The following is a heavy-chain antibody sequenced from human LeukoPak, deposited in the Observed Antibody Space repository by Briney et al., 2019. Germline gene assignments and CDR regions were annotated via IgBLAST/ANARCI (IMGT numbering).Heavy chain of an antibody. D-gene: IGHD3-10*01. CDR1: GYTFTSYA. J-gene: IGHJ4*02. CDR3: ARDRITMVRGVMKALDY. Sequence: ASVKVSCKASGYTFTSYAMHWVRQAPGQRLEWMGWINAGNGNTKYSQKFQGRVTITRDTSASTAYMELSSLGSEDTAVYYCARDRITMVRGVMKALDYWGQGTLVTVSS. V-gene: IGHV1-3*01. CDR2: INAGNGNT.